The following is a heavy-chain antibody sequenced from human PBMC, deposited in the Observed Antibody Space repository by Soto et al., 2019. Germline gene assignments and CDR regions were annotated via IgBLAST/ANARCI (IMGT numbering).Heavy chain of an antibody. CDR2: IYSGGST. Sequence: EVQLVETGGGLIQPGGSLRLSCAASGFTVSSNYMSWVRQAPGKGLEWVSVIYSGGSTYYADSVKGRFTISRDNSKNTLYLQMNSLRADDTAVYYCARAPVFKLSIHYGMDVWGQGTTVTVSS. CDR3: ARAPVFKLSIHYGMDV. CDR1: GFTVSSNY. D-gene: IGHD3-16*01. V-gene: IGHV3-53*02. J-gene: IGHJ6*02.